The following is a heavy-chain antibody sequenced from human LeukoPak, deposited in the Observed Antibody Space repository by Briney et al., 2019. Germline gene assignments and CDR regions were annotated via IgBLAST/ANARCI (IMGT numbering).Heavy chain of an antibody. V-gene: IGHV4-34*01. J-gene: IGHJ6*03. CDR1: GGSFSGYY. Sequence: PSETLSLTCAVYGGSFSGYYWSWIRQPPGKGLEWIGEINHSGSTNYNPSLKSRVTISVDTSKNQFSLKLSSVTAADTAVYYCARLPRGTLYSSGWYDNYYYYYYMDVWGKGTTVTISS. CDR3: ARLPRGTLYSSGWYDNYYYYYYMDV. D-gene: IGHD6-19*01. CDR2: INHSGST.